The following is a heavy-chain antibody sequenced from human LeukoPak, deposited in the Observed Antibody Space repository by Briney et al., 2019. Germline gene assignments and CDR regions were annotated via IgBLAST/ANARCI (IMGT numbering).Heavy chain of an antibody. CDR3: ATYVGPRRRSPVLMDV. CDR2: IRSCGNTI. D-gene: IGHD1-26*01. CDR1: GLPYRSLE. J-gene: IGHJ6*02. Sequence: GGSLRLSCAPCGLPYRSLEMTWRRQAPGKGRVGVSYIRSCGNTIYYGDSVKGRFTISRDNAQNSLYVKLNSLRVQDTAIYSGATYVGPRRRSPVLMDVWGQGTTVTVSS. V-gene: IGHV3-48*03.